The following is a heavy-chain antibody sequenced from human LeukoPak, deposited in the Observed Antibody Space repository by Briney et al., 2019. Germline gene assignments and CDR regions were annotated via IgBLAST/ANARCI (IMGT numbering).Heavy chain of an antibody. CDR2: ISGSGGST. Sequence: PGGSLRLSCAASGFTFSSYAMSWVRQAPGKALEWVSAISGSGGSTYYADSVKGRVTISRDNSKNTLYLHMNRLRAEDTAVYYCSKAAVAGVRPLYFLDYWGQGTLVTVSS. J-gene: IGHJ4*02. CDR1: GFTFSSYA. CDR3: SKAAVAGVRPLYFLDY. V-gene: IGHV3-23*01. D-gene: IGHD6-19*01.